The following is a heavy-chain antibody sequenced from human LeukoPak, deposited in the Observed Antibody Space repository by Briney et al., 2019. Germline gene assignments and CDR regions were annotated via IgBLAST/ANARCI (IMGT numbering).Heavy chain of an antibody. J-gene: IGHJ4*02. Sequence: SETLSLTCAVYGGSFSGYYWSWIRQPPGKGLEWIGEINHSGSTNCNPSLKSRVTISVDTSKNQFSLKLSSVTAADTAVYYCARGRQLRYFDWLERQFDYWGQGTLVTVSS. D-gene: IGHD3-9*01. V-gene: IGHV4-34*01. CDR3: ARGRQLRYFDWLERQFDY. CDR1: GGSFSGYY. CDR2: INHSGST.